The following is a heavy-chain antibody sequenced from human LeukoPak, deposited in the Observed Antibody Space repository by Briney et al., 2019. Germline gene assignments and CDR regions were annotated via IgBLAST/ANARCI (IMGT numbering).Heavy chain of an antibody. J-gene: IGHJ5*02. Sequence: SETLSLTCTVSGGSISSYYWSWIRQPPGKGLEWIGYIYYSGSTNYNPSLKSRVTISVDTSKNQFSLKLSSVTAADTAVYYCARDWTDSSGYYRYNWFDPWGQGTLVTVSS. D-gene: IGHD3-22*01. CDR2: IYYSGST. V-gene: IGHV4-59*01. CDR3: ARDWTDSSGYYRYNWFDP. CDR1: GGSISSYY.